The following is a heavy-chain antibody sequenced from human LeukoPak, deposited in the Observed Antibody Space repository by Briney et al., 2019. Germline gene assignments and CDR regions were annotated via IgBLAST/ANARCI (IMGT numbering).Heavy chain of an antibody. Sequence: PGGSLRLSCAASGIMFSDYSMSWVRQAPGKGLEWVSIISGSGAHTYYAASVTGRFTLSRDNSKNTLFLRMNSLRVEGTAVYFCAKMYHMHTSYYYGMDVWGHGTAVTVSS. V-gene: IGHV3-23*01. CDR2: ISGSGAHT. J-gene: IGHJ6*02. CDR3: AKMYHMHTSYYYGMDV. CDR1: GIMFSDYS. D-gene: IGHD2-2*01.